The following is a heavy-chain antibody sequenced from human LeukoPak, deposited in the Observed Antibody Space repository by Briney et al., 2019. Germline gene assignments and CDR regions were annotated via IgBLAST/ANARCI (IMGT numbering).Heavy chain of an antibody. V-gene: IGHV3-21*01. CDR1: GFTFSSYS. D-gene: IGHD6-13*01. Sequence: KAGGSLRLSCAASGFTFSSYSMNWVRQAPGKGLEWVSSISSSSSYIYYADSVKGRFTISRDNAKNSLYLQMNSLRAEDTAVYYCASPTLSNGIAAAGTEDYWGQGTLVTVSS. CDR2: ISSSSSYI. J-gene: IGHJ4*02. CDR3: ASPTLSNGIAAAGTEDY.